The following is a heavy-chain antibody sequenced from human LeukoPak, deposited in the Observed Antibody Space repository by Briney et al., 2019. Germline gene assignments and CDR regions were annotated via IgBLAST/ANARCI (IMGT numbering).Heavy chain of an antibody. CDR3: ARGLGPIYYMDV. CDR1: GYTFTSYD. V-gene: IGHV1-8*02. D-gene: IGHD7-27*01. CDR2: MNPNSGNT. J-gene: IGHJ6*03. Sequence: ASVKVSCKASGYTFTSYDINWVRQATGQGLEWMGWMNPNSGNTGYAQKLQGRVTMTTDTSTSTAYMELRSLRSDDTAVYYCARGLGPIYYMDVWGKGTTVTVSS.